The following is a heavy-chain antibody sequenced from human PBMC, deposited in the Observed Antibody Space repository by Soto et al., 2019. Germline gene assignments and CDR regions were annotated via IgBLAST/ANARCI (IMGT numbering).Heavy chain of an antibody. CDR2: IYYSGST. CDR1: GGSISSYY. V-gene: IGHV4-59*01. J-gene: IGHJ4*02. D-gene: IGHD3-3*01. Sequence: PSETLSLTCTVSGGSISSYYLSWIRQPPGKGLEWIGYIYYSGSTNYNPSLKSRVTISVDTSKNQFSLKLSSVTAADTAVYYCARVGMGDFWSGYYYAYYFDYWGQGTLVTVSS. CDR3: ARVGMGDFWSGYYYAYYFDY.